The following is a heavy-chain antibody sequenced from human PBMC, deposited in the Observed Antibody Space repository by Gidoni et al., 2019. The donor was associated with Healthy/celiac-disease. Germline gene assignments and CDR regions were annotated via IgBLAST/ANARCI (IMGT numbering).Heavy chain of an antibody. V-gene: IGHV4-59*08. Sequence: QVQLQESGPGLVKPSETLSLTCPVSGGSISRYYWRWIRQPPGKGLEWIGYIYYSGSTNYNPSLKSRVTISVDTSKNQFSLKLSSVTAADTAVYYCARHGPDLGSTDYWGQGTLVTVSS. CDR3: ARHGPDLGSTDY. D-gene: IGHD1-26*01. J-gene: IGHJ4*02. CDR2: IYYSGST. CDR1: GGSISRYY.